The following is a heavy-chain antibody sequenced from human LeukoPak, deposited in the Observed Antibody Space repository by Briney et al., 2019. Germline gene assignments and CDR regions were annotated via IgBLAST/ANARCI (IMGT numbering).Heavy chain of an antibody. CDR3: TRAVEMTTIWVS. J-gene: IGHJ5*02. CDR2: FHTDGTT. Sequence: GGSLRLSCAASGFTVSSNYMSWVRQAPEKGLEWVSGFHTDGTTYYANSVKGRFTISWDYSKNTVYLQLNSLRAEDTAVYYCTRAVEMTTIWVSWGQETLVTVSS. V-gene: IGHV3-53*01. CDR1: GFTVSSNY. D-gene: IGHD5-24*01.